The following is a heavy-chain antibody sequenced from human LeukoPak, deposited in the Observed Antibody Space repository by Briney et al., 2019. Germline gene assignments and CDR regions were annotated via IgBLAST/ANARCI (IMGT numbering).Heavy chain of an antibody. CDR1: GFTFSSYG. CDR2: ISGSGGST. D-gene: IGHD6-19*01. CDR3: ARDHIAVAGNEVHY. V-gene: IGHV3-23*01. J-gene: IGHJ4*02. Sequence: GGSLRLSCAASGFTFSSYGMSWVRQAPGKGLEWVSAISGSGGSTYYADSVKGRFTISRDNSKNTLYLQMNSLRAEDTAVYYCARDHIAVAGNEVHYWGQGTLVTVSS.